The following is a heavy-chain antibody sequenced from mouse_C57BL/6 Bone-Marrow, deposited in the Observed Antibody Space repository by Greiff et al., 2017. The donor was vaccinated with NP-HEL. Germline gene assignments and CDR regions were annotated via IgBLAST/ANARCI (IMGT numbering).Heavy chain of an antibody. D-gene: IGHD1-1*01. CDR2: ILPGSGST. V-gene: IGHV1-9*01. CDR3: ARRYYGSSEFAY. Sequence: QVQLKESGAELMKPGASVKLSCKATGYTFTGYWIEWVKQRPGHGLEWIGEILPGSGSTNYNEKFKGKATFTADTSSNTAYMQLSSLTTEDSAIYYCARRYYGSSEFAYWGQGTLVTVSA. J-gene: IGHJ3*01. CDR1: GYTFTGYW.